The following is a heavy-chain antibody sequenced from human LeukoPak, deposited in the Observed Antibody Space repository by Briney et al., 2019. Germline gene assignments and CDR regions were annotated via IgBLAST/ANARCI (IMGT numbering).Heavy chain of an antibody. CDR3: AREPRRVVVPAAIDY. Sequence: GGSLRLSCAASGFTFNSYGMHWVSPPPGKGMEWVAFIRYDGSNKYYADSVKGRFTISRDDSKNTLYLQMNSLRAEDTAVYYCAREPRRVVVPAAIDYWGQGTLVTVSS. J-gene: IGHJ4*02. V-gene: IGHV3-30*02. CDR2: IRYDGSNK. CDR1: GFTFNSYG. D-gene: IGHD2-2*01.